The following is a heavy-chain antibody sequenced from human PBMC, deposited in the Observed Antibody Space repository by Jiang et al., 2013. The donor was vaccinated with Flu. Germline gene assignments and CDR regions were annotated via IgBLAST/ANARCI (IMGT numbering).Heavy chain of an antibody. CDR1: GYTFTSYA. V-gene: IGHV1-3*01. Sequence: SGAEVKKPGASVKVSCKASGYTFTSYAMHWVRQAPGQRLEWMGWINAGNGNTKYSQKFQGRVTITRDTSASTAYMELSSLRSEDTAVYYCARSYCSGGSCYYWFDPWGQGTLVIVSS. J-gene: IGHJ5*02. CDR3: ARSYCSGGSCYYWFDP. D-gene: IGHD2-15*01. CDR2: INAGNGNT.